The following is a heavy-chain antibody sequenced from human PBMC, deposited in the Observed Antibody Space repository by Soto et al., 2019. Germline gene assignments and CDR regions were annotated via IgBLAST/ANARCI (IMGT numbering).Heavy chain of an antibody. V-gene: IGHV4-39*01. CDR3: VQLVYYYGMDV. CDR2: IYYSGST. Sequence: SETLSLTCTVSGGSISSSSYYWGWIRQPPGKGLEWIGSIYYSGSTYYNPSLKSRVTISVDTSKNQFSLKLSSVTAADTAVYYCVQLVYYYGMDVWGQGTTVTVSS. J-gene: IGHJ6*02. CDR1: GGSISSSSYY. D-gene: IGHD6-19*01.